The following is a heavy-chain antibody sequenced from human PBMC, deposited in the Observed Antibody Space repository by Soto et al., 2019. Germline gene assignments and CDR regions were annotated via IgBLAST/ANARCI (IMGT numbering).Heavy chain of an antibody. Sequence: EVQLLESGGGLVQPGGSLRLSCAASGFTFSSYAMSWVRQAPGKGLEWVSAISGGGSRTYYADSVKGRFTISRDNSKNTLYLQMNSLRVEDTAIYYCAKNLYYDPLTDHNWFDPWGHGTLVTVSS. CDR2: ISGGGSRT. CDR3: AKNLYYDPLTDHNWFDP. CDR1: GFTFSSYA. V-gene: IGHV3-23*01. D-gene: IGHD3-9*01. J-gene: IGHJ5*02.